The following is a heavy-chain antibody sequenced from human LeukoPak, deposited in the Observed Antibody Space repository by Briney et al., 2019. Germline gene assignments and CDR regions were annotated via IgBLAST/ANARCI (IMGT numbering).Heavy chain of an antibody. Sequence: SETLSLTCTVSGGSISSSSYYWGWIRQPPGKGPEWIGNIYYSGSTYYNPSLKSRVTISVDTSKNHFSLKLSSVTAADTAVYYCARQRGGGYWYFDLWGHGTLVTVSS. V-gene: IGHV4-39*01. J-gene: IGHJ2*01. CDR3: ARQRGGGYWYFDL. CDR2: IYYSGST. CDR1: GGSISSSSYY.